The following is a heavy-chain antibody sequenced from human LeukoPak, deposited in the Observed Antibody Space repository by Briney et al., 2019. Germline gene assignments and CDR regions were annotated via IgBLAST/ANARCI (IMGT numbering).Heavy chain of an antibody. CDR3: AGEGYCSGGSCYYFDY. CDR1: GFTFSTYW. J-gene: IGHJ4*02. CDR2: IKEDGSEK. D-gene: IGHD2-15*01. Sequence: PGGSLRLSCAGSGFTFSTYWMSWVRQAPGKGLEWVANIKEDGSEKYYVDSVKGRFSISRDNAKKSLYLQMSSLRAEDTAVYYCAGEGYCSGGSCYYFDYWGQGTLVTVSS. V-gene: IGHV3-7*03.